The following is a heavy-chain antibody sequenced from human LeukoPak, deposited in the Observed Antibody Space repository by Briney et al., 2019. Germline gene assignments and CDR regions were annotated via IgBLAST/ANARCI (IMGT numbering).Heavy chain of an antibody. CDR2: IWYDGSNK. J-gene: IGHJ2*01. CDR1: GLSLTTHG. D-gene: IGHD6-13*01. CDR3: AKDIAAAPTWYFDL. V-gene: IGHV3-30*02. Sequence: PGGSLRLSCAASGLSLTTHGMHWVRQAPGKGLEWVAVIWYDGSNKYYADSVKGRFTISRDNSKNTLYLQMNSLRAEDMALYYCAKDIAAAPTWYFDLWGRGTLVTVSS.